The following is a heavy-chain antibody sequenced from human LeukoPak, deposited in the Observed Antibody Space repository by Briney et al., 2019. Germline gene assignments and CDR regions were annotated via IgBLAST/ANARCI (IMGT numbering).Heavy chain of an antibody. Sequence: SETLSLTCTVSGGSISSYYWSWIRQPPGKGLEWIGYIYYTGSTNYNPSLKNRITISADTSKNQFSLKLSSVTAADTAVYYCARDLDYDSSGYYRPFDYWGQGTLVTVSS. CDR1: GGSISSYY. CDR2: IYYTGST. J-gene: IGHJ4*02. CDR3: ARDLDYDSSGYYRPFDY. V-gene: IGHV4-59*12. D-gene: IGHD3-22*01.